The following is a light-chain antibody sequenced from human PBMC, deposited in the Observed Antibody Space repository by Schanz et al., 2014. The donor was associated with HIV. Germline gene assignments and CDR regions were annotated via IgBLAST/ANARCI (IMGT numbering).Light chain of an antibody. CDR2: QAS. CDR3: QQYNRYSAT. CDR1: QTIGRL. V-gene: IGKV1-5*03. J-gene: IGKJ2*01. Sequence: IQMTQSPSTVSTSVGDRVTITCRASQTIGRLLAWYQQKPGRAPKLLIYQASILETGVPSRFSGSGSGTSFTLTITSLQPDDFATYYCQQYNRYSATFGPGTNLELK.